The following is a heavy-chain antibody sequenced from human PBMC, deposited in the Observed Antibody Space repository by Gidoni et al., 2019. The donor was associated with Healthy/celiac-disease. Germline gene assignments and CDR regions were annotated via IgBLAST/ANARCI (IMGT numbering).Heavy chain of an antibody. D-gene: IGHD4-17*01. CDR1: GFTFSSYA. Sequence: EVQLLESGGGLVQPGGSLRLSCAASGFTFSSYAMSWVRQAPGKGLEWVSAISGSGGSTYYADSVKGRFTISRDNSKNTLYLQMNSLRAEDTAVYYCAKDTENGDYVLVGPNIWGQGTMVTVSS. CDR2: ISGSGGST. J-gene: IGHJ3*02. CDR3: AKDTENGDYVLVGPNI. V-gene: IGHV3-23*01.